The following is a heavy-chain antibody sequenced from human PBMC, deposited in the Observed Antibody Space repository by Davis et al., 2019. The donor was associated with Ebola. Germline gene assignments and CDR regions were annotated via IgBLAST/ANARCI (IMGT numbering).Heavy chain of an antibody. CDR3: ARATVVFWDLDY. D-gene: IGHD4-23*01. CDR2: INSDGSST. Sequence: GESLKISCAASGFTFSSYWMHWVRQAPGKGLVWVSRINSDGSSTSYADSVKGRFTISRDNAKNTLYLQMNSLRAEDTAVYYCARATVVFWDLDYWGQGTLVTVSS. V-gene: IGHV3-74*01. CDR1: GFTFSSYW. J-gene: IGHJ4*02.